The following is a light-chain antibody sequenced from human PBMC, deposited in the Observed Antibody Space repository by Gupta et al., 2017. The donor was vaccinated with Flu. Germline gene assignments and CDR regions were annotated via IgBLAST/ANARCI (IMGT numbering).Light chain of an antibody. V-gene: IGKV3-20*01. Sequence: SPGTLSLSPGEGATLSCRASQSVPSKYLAWYQQKPGQAPRLLIYGASSRATGIPDRFYASGSGTDFTLTISRLEPEDFAVYYCQQYGSSPFGGGTKVELK. CDR2: GAS. CDR3: QQYGSSP. CDR1: QSVPSKY. J-gene: IGKJ4*01.